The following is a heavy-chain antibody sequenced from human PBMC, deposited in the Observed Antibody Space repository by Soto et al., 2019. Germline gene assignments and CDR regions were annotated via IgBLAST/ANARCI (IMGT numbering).Heavy chain of an antibody. V-gene: IGHV4-34*01. Sequence: QVQLQQWGAGLLKPSETLSLTCAVYGGSFSGYYWSWIRQPPGKGLEWIGEINHSGSTNYNPSLKSRVTISVDTSKNQFSLKLSSVTAADTAVYYCARVGRDGYKFDYWGQGTLVTVSS. J-gene: IGHJ4*02. CDR3: ARVGRDGYKFDY. D-gene: IGHD5-12*01. CDR2: INHSGST. CDR1: GGSFSGYY.